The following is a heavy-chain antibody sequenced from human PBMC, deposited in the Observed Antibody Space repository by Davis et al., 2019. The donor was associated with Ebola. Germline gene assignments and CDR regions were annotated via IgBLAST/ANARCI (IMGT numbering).Heavy chain of an antibody. J-gene: IGHJ4*02. V-gene: IGHV3-43*02. D-gene: IGHD2-21*02. CDR2: ISGNGGTT. Sequence: PGGSLRLSCAASGLTFDDYAMHWVRQVPGKGLECVSLISGNGGTTYYADSVKGRFTISRDNSKKSLYLEMNSLRTEDTALYYCGKADCGGDCRVVDYWGQGTLVTVSS. CDR3: GKADCGGDCRVVDY. CDR1: GLTFDDYA.